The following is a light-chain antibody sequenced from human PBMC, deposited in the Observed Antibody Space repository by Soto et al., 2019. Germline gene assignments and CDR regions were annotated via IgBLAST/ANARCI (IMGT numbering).Light chain of an antibody. V-gene: IGKV1-5*01. CDR2: DAS. J-gene: IGKJ1*01. Sequence: DIQMTQSPSTLSASVGDRVTITCRASESISGWLAWYQQKPGEAPKLLIYDASTLESGVPSRFSGSGSETQFTLTISSLQPDDFATYYCQQYNSYSFGQGTKVDIK. CDR3: QQYNSYS. CDR1: ESISGW.